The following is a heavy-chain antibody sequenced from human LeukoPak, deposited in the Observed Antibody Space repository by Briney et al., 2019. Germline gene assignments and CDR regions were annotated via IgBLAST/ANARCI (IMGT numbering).Heavy chain of an antibody. D-gene: IGHD3-22*01. V-gene: IGHV3-23*01. CDR3: AKCDYYDSSGYYLTRGYFDY. J-gene: IGHJ4*02. CDR1: GFTFSSYG. CDR2: ISGSGGST. Sequence: PGGSLRLSCAASGFTFSSYGMSWVRQAPGKGLEWVPAISGSGGSTYYADSVKGRFTISRDNSKNTLYLQMNSLRAEDTAVYYCAKCDYYDSSGYYLTRGYFDYWGQGTLVTVSS.